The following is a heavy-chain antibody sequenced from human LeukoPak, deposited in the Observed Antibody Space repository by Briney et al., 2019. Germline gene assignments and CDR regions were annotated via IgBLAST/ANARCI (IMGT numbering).Heavy chain of an antibody. CDR2: IGSSSTYI. J-gene: IGHJ4*02. V-gene: IGHV3-21*01. CDR1: GFTFSSYS. D-gene: IGHD2-15*01. Sequence: GGSLRLSCAASGFTFSSYSMHWVRQAPGKGLEWVSYIGSSSTYIYYADSVKGRFTVSRGNAKNSLFLQMNSLRAEDTAVYYCAGDLGYSGSLWGQGTLVTVSS. CDR3: AGDLGYSGSL.